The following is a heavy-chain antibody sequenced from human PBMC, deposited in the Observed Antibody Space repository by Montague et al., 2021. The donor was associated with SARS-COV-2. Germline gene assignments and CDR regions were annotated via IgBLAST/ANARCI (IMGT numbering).Heavy chain of an antibody. V-gene: IGHV3-30*04. CDR2: ISYDGSNK. J-gene: IGHJ6*02. CDR3: ASQLLLYYYYGMDF. D-gene: IGHD4-11*01. CDR1: GFTFSSYA. Sequence: SLRLSCAASGFTFSSYAMHWVRRAPGKGLEWVAVISYDGSNKYYADSVKGRFTISRDNSKNTLYLQMNSLRAEDTAVYYCASQLLLYYYYGMDFWGQGTTVTVSS.